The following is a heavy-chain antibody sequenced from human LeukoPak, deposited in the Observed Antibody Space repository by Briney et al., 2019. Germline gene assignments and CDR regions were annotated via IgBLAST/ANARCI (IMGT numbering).Heavy chain of an antibody. CDR3: ATDSGYLLRCGD. CDR2: ISGTGRTT. CDR1: RFTFSNYN. J-gene: IGHJ4*02. Sequence: GGSLRLSCAASRFTFSNYNMNWVRQAPGKGLEWAAYISGTGRTTNYADSVKGRFTISRDNAKNSLYLQMNSLRAEDTAVYYCATDSGYLLRCGDWGQGTLVTVSS. D-gene: IGHD5-12*01. V-gene: IGHV3-48*04.